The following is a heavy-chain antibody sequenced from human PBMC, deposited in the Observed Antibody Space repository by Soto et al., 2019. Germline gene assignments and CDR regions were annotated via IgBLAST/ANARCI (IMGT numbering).Heavy chain of an antibody. J-gene: IGHJ4*02. CDR1: GFTFSSYG. CDR2: ISYDGSNK. Sequence: QVQLVESGGGVVQPGRSLRLSCAAAGFTFSSYGMHWVRQAPGKGLEWVAVISYDGSNKYYADSVKGRFNISRDNSKTTLYLQMNSLRAEDTAVYYCAKDPALYWGQGTLVTVSS. V-gene: IGHV3-30*18. CDR3: AKDPALY.